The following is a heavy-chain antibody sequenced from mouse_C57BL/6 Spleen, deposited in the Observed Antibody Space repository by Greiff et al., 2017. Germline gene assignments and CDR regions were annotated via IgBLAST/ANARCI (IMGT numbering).Heavy chain of an antibody. Sequence: VQLQQPGAELVKPGASVKLSCKASGYTFTSYWMQWVKQRPGQGLEWIGEIDPSDSCTTYNQKFNSKATLTVDNPSSTADMQLISLPSEDAAVYYCARNPLTTVVAVDYWGQGTTLTVSS. CDR3: ARNPLTTVVAVDY. CDR2: IDPSDSCT. CDR1: GYTFTSYW. D-gene: IGHD1-1*01. J-gene: IGHJ2*01. V-gene: IGHV1-50*01.